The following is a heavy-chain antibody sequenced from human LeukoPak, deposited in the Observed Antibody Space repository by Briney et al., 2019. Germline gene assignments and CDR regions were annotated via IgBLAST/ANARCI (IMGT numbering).Heavy chain of an antibody. J-gene: IGHJ4*02. Sequence: PGGSLRLSCAASGFTFSSYGMHWVRQAPGKGLEWVAVIWYDGSNKYYADSVKGRFTISRDNSKNTLYLQMNSLRAEDTAVYYCARDWRGDYGDYLVDYWGQGTLVTVSS. CDR1: GFTFSSYG. D-gene: IGHD4-17*01. CDR2: IWYDGSNK. CDR3: ARDWRGDYGDYLVDY. V-gene: IGHV3-33*01.